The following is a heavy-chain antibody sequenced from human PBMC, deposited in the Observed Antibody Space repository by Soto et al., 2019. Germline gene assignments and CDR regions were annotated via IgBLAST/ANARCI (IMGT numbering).Heavy chain of an antibody. CDR2: IYYSGST. CDR3: ARVGAVTPPVYYYYMDV. D-gene: IGHD4-4*01. V-gene: IGHV4-59*01. Sequence: SETLSLTCTVSGGSISSYYWSWIRQPPGKGLEWIGYIYYSGSTNYNPSLKSRVTISVDTSKNQFSLKLSSVTAADTAVYYCARVGAVTPPVYYYYMDVWGKGTTVTVSS. CDR1: GGSISSYY. J-gene: IGHJ6*03.